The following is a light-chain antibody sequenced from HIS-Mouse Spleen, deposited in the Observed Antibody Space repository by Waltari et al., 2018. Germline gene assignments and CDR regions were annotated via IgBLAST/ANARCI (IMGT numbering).Light chain of an antibody. CDR3: QSADSSGTGWV. J-gene: IGLJ3*02. CDR2: KDS. Sequence: SYELPQPPSVSVSPGQTARLPCSGDALPQQSASWYQQKLGQAPVLVIYKDSERPSGIPERFSGSSSGTTVTLTISGVQAEDEADYYCQSADSSGTGWVFGGGTKLTVL. CDR1: ALPQQS. V-gene: IGLV3-25*03.